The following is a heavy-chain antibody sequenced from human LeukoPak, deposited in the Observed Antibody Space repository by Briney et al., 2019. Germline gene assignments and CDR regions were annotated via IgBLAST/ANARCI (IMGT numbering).Heavy chain of an antibody. J-gene: IGHJ4*02. CDR3: AREIAVTGNFGY. V-gene: IGHV4-4*02. CDR2: IYHSGST. D-gene: IGHD6-19*01. Sequence: PSETLSLTCAVSGGSISSSDWWSWVRPPPGKGLEWIGEIYHSGSTNYNPSLKSRVTISVDKSRNQFSLKLTSVTAADTAVYYCAREIAVTGNFGYWGQGTLVTVS. CDR1: GGSISSSDW.